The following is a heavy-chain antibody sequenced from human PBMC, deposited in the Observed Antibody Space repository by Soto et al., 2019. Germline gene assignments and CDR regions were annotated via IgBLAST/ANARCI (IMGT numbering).Heavy chain of an antibody. J-gene: IGHJ3*02. CDR1: GFTFSSYW. CDR3: ARGVRGGHIVGRDYDAFDI. V-gene: IGHV3-74*01. CDR2: INSDGSST. Sequence: GGSLRLSCAASGFTFSSYWMHWVRQAPGKGLVWVSRINSDGSSTSYADSVKGRFTISRDNAKNTLYLQMNSLRAEDTAVYYCARGVRGGHIVGRDYDAFDIWGQGTMVTVSS. D-gene: IGHD2-15*01.